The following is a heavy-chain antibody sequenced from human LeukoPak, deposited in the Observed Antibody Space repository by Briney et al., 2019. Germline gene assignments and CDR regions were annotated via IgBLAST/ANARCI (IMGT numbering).Heavy chain of an antibody. CDR2: ISYSGST. D-gene: IGHD1-26*01. J-gene: IGHJ4*02. Sequence: SGTLSLTCAVSGGSISSGGYYWSWIRQHPGKGLEWIGYISYSGSTYYNPSLKSRVTISVDTSKNQFSLKLSSVTAADTAVYYCARAPSIVGASHFDYWGQGTLVTVSS. CDR3: ARAPSIVGASHFDY. V-gene: IGHV4-31*11. CDR1: GGSISSGGYY.